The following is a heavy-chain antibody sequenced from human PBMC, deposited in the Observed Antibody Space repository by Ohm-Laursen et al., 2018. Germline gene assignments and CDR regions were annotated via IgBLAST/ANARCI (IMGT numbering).Heavy chain of an antibody. CDR1: GFTFSSYA. D-gene: IGHD3-22*01. Sequence: SLRLSCSASGFTFSSYAMSWVRQAPGKGLEWVSAISGSGGSTYYADSVKGRFTISRDNSKNTLYLQMNSLRAGDTAVYYCAKAATYYYDSSGYWDWGQGTLVTVSS. CDR3: AKAATYYYDSSGYWD. CDR2: ISGSGGST. J-gene: IGHJ4*02. V-gene: IGHV3-23*01.